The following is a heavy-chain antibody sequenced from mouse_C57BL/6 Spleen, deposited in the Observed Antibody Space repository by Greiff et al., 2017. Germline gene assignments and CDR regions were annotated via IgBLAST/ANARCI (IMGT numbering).Heavy chain of an antibody. Sequence: DVQLQESGPGLVKPSQSLSLTCSVTGYSITSGYYWNWIRQFPGNKLEWMGYISYDGSNNYNPSLKNRISITRDTSKNQFFLKLNSVTTEDTATYYCAHRRDYFDYWGQGTTLTVSS. CDR1: GYSITSGYY. J-gene: IGHJ2*01. V-gene: IGHV3-6*01. CDR3: AHRRDYFDY. CDR2: ISYDGSN. D-gene: IGHD3-3*01.